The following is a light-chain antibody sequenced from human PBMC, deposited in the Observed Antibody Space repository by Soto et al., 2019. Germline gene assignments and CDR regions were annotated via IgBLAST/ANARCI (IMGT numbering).Light chain of an antibody. CDR3: QQSYSTLLT. J-gene: IGKJ4*01. CDR2: AAS. CDR1: QSISSY. V-gene: IGKV1-39*01. Sequence: DIQMTQSPSSLSASVGDRVTITCRASQSISSYLNWYQQKPGKAPKLLIHAASSLQSGVTSRFSGSGSGTDFTLTISSLQPEDFATYYCQQSYSTLLTFGGGTKGDIK.